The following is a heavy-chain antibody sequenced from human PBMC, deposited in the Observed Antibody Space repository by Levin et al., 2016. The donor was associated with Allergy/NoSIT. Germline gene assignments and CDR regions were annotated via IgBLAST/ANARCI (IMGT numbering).Heavy chain of an antibody. CDR3: TRRGFGYYDSTGYYSY. CDR1: GFTVSGSY. D-gene: IGHD3-22*01. CDR2: VYSDGST. J-gene: IGHJ4*02. V-gene: IGHV3-66*01. Sequence: GGSLRLSCVASGFTVSGSYMSWVRQAPGKGLEWVSTVYSDGSTYYADSVKGRFTISRDNSKNSLYLQLSSLRAEDTAAYYCTRRGFGYYDSTGYYSYWGQGTLVSVSS.